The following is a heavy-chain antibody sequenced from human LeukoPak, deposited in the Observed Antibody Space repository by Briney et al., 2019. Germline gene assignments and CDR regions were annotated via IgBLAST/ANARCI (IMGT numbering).Heavy chain of an antibody. J-gene: IGHJ3*02. Sequence: PSETLSLTCAVSGYSISSGYYWGWIRQPAGKGLEWIGSIYHSGSTYYNPSLKSRVTISVDTSKNQFSLKLSSVTAADTAVYYCARPPLIVLVIADLDAFDIWGQGTMVTVSS. D-gene: IGHD2-21*01. CDR2: IYHSGST. V-gene: IGHV4-38-2*01. CDR3: ARPPLIVLVIADLDAFDI. CDR1: GYSISSGYY.